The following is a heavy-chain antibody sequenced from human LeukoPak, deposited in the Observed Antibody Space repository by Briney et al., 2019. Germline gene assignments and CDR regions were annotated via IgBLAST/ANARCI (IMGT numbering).Heavy chain of an antibody. D-gene: IGHD3-3*01. CDR1: GGSVSSGSYY. Sequence: PSETLSLTCTVSGGSVSSGSYYWSWIRQPPGKGLEWIGYIYYSGSTNYNPSLKSRVTISVDTSKDQFSLKLSSVTAADTAVYYCAREHLEWLGPNYYYYGMDVWGQGTTVTVSS. CDR2: IYYSGST. V-gene: IGHV4-61*01. CDR3: AREHLEWLGPNYYYYGMDV. J-gene: IGHJ6*02.